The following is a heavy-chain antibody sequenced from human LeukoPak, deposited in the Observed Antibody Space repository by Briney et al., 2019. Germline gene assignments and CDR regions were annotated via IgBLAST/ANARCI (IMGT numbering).Heavy chain of an antibody. CDR2: IYYSGST. D-gene: IGHD1-26*01. CDR1: GGSISSYY. V-gene: IGHV4-59*01. Sequence: SETLSLTCTVSGGSISSYYWSWIRQPPGKGLEWIGYIYYSGSTNYNPSLKSRVTISVDTSKNQFSLKLSSVTAADTAVYYCAIDLVGATFFDYWGQGTLVTVSS. CDR3: AIDLVGATFFDY. J-gene: IGHJ4*02.